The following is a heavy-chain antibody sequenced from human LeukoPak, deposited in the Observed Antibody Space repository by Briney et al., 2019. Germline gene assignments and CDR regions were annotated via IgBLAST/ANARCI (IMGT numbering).Heavy chain of an antibody. D-gene: IGHD2-15*01. Sequence: SVKVSCKASGGTFSSYAISCVRQAPGQRLEWMVRIIPIFGTAIYAQTCQGRVTITTDESTSKAYMEVSSLRSEDTAVYYCARVRRAEYCSCGSCYNNWFDPWGQGTLVTVSS. J-gene: IGHJ5*02. CDR3: ARVRRAEYCSCGSCYNNWFDP. V-gene: IGHV1-69*05. CDR1: GGTFSSYA. CDR2: IIPIFGTA.